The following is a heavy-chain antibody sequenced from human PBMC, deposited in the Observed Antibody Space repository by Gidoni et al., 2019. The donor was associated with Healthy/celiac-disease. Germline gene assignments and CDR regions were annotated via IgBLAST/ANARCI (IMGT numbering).Heavy chain of an antibody. D-gene: IGHD6-6*01. CDR2: IYYSGST. CDR1: GGSISSYS. CDR3: ARVLAGAARWGDDYYYYGMDV. J-gene: IGHJ6*02. V-gene: IGHV4-59*01. Sequence: QVQLQESGPGLVKPSATLSLTCTVSGGSISSYSWSWIRPPPGKGLEWIGYIYYSGSTNYNPPLKSRVTISVDTSKNQFSLKLSSVTAADTAVYYCARVLAGAARWGDDYYYYGMDVWGQGTTVTVSS.